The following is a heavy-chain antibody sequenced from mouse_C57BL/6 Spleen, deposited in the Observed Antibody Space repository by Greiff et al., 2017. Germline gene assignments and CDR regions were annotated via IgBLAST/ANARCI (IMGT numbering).Heavy chain of an antibody. J-gene: IGHJ4*01. D-gene: IGHD1-1*01. CDR1: GYTFTSYW. CDR2: IPPNSGST. V-gene: IGHV1-64*01. Sequence: VQLQQPGAELVKPGASVKLSCKASGYTFTSYWMHWVKQRPGQGLEWIGMIPPNSGSTNYNEKFKSKATLTVDKSSSTAYMQLSSLTSEDSAVSYGDAPDYYGSSYDAMDYWGQGTSVTVSS. CDR3: DAPDYYGSSYDAMDY.